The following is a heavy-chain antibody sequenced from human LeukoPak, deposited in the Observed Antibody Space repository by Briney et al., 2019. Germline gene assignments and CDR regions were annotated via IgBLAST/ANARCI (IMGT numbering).Heavy chain of an antibody. CDR3: ARQTFGVLYFDS. Sequence: SETLSLTCVVSGGSISRGSYYWNWIRQPAGKGLEWMGRIYNSGSTNYNPSLKSRVTISADMSRNQLSLLLTSVTAADTAVYYCARQTFGVLYFDSWGLGTLVIVSS. V-gene: IGHV4-61*02. J-gene: IGHJ4*02. D-gene: IGHD3-16*01. CDR1: GGSISRGSYY. CDR2: IYNSGST.